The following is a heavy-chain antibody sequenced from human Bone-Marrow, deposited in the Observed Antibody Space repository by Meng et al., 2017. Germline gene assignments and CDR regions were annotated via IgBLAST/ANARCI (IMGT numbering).Heavy chain of an antibody. J-gene: IGHJ3*02. CDR1: GFTFSSYA. V-gene: IGHV3-30*04. CDR3: ARAKAGVTGRTDAFDI. CDR2: ISYDGSNK. D-gene: IGHD1-20*01. Sequence: GESLKISCAASGFTFSSYAMHWVRQAPGKGLEWVAVISYDGSNKYYADSVKGRFTISRDNSKNTLYLQMNSLRAEDTAVYYCARAKAGVTGRTDAFDIWGQGTMVTVSS.